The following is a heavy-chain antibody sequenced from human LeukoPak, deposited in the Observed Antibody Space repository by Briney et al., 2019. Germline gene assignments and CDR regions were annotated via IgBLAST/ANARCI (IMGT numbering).Heavy chain of an antibody. CDR3: TKEILQGATTTNPDY. V-gene: IGHV3-30-3*01. D-gene: IGHD5-12*01. Sequence: GGSLRLSCAASGFTFSSFAVHWVRQAPGKGLEWVAVMSYGESNRYYADSVKGRFTISRDNSKNSLYLQMNSLRAEDTAVYYCTKEILQGATTTNPDYWGQGTLVTVSS. J-gene: IGHJ4*02. CDR2: MSYGESNR. CDR1: GFTFSSFA.